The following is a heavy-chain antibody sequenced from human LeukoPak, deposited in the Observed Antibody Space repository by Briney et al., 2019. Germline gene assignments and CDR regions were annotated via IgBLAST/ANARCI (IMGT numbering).Heavy chain of an antibody. CDR1: GGFISSGGYY. CDR3: ARDLNYGDYVPY. V-gene: IGHV4-31*03. D-gene: IGHD4-17*01. J-gene: IGHJ4*02. CDR2: IYYSGST. Sequence: PSETLSLTCTVSGGFISSGGYYWSWIRQHPGKGLEWIGYIYYSGSTYYNPSLKSRVTISLDRSKNQFSLKLSSVTAADTAVYYCARDLNYGDYVPYWSQGTLVTVSS.